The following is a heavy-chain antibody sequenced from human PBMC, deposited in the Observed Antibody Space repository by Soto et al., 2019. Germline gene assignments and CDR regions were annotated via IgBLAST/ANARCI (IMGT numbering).Heavy chain of an antibody. J-gene: IGHJ5*02. D-gene: IGHD2-2*01. CDR1: GGTFSSYT. V-gene: IGHV1-69*02. CDR2: IIPILGIA. CDR3: ARAPVVPAAPWTSWFDP. Sequence: ASVKVSCKASGGTFSSYTISWVRQAPGQGLEWMGRIIPILGIANYAQKFQGRVTITADKSTSTAYMELSSLRSEDTAVYYCARAPVVPAAPWTSWFDPWGQGTLVTVSS.